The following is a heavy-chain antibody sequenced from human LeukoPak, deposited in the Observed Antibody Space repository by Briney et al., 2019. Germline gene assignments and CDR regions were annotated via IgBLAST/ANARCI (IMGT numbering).Heavy chain of an antibody. CDR2: IYTSGST. CDR1: GGSISSYY. Sequence: SETLSLTRTVSGGSISSYYWSWIRQPAGKGLEWIGRIYTSGSTNYNPSLKSRVTMSVDTSKNQFSLKLSSVTAADTAVYYCARAPPLRGVIKNYYYYMDVWGKGTTVTVSS. J-gene: IGHJ6*03. CDR3: ARAPPLRGVIKNYYYYMDV. V-gene: IGHV4-4*07. D-gene: IGHD3-10*01.